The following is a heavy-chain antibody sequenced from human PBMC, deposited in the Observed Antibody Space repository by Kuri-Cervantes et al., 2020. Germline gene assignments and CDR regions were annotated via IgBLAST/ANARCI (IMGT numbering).Heavy chain of an antibody. J-gene: IGHJ4*01. CDR3: ARGRRGEPRAFDY. CDR2: MNPNSGNT. CDR1: GGTFSSYT. V-gene: IGHV1-8*02. D-gene: IGHD3-10*01. Sequence: VNDTRQASGGTFSSYTISWMRQAPGQGLEWMGWMNPNSGNTGYAQKFQGRVTMTEDTSTDTAYMELSSLRSEDTAVYYCARGRRGEPRAFDYWGHGTLVTVSS.